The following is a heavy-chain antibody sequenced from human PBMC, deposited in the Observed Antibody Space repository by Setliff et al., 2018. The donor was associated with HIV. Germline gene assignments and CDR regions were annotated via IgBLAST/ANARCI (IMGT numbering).Heavy chain of an antibody. J-gene: IGHJ6*03. CDR2: SRNKANSYTT. CDR3: VRDVAATNMVRGLLYHYYYMDV. Sequence: GGSLRLSCAVSGFTFSAHCMDWVRQAPGKGLEWVARSRNKANSYTTEYAASVTGRFTVSRDESENSLYPHMNDLEAEDTAVYYCVRDVAATNMVRGLLYHYYYMDVWGKGTTVTVSS. V-gene: IGHV3-72*01. D-gene: IGHD3-10*01. CDR1: GFTFSAHC.